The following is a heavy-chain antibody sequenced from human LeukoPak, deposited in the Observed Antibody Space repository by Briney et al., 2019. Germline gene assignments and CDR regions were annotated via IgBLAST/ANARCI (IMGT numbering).Heavy chain of an antibody. CDR1: GYTFTSYG. J-gene: IGHJ5*02. D-gene: IGHD3-10*01. Sequence: ASVKVSCKASGYTFTSYGISWVRQAPGQGLEWMGRINTYNGYTKYTQKFQGRVTMTTDTSTSTAYMELRSLRSDDTAVFYCARDLSQGYGSGSFSPWGQGTLVTVSS. V-gene: IGHV1-18*01. CDR2: INTYNGYT. CDR3: ARDLSQGYGSGSFSP.